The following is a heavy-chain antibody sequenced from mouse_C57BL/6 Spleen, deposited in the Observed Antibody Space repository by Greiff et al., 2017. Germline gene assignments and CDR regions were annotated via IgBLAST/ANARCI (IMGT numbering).Heavy chain of an antibody. CDR1: GYAFSSYW. CDR3: ASEGTAQAYFDY. CDR2: IYPGDGDT. D-gene: IGHD3-2*02. V-gene: IGHV1-80*01. J-gene: IGHJ2*01. Sequence: QVHVKQSGAELVKPGASVKISCKASGYAFSSYWMNWVKQRPGKGLEWIGQIYPGDGDTNYNGKFKGKATLTADKSSSTAYMQLSSLTSEDSAVYFCASEGTAQAYFDYWGQGTTLTVSS.